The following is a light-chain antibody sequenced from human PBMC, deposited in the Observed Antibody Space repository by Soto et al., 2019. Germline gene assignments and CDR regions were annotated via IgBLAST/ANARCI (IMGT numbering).Light chain of an antibody. CDR3: QSYDSRLSVV. J-gene: IGLJ2*01. CDR1: SSNIGAGYD. CDR2: GNS. Sequence: QSVLTQPPSVSGAPGQRVTISCTGSSSNIGAGYDVHWYQQLPGTAPKLLIYGNSNRPSGVPDRFSGSKSGTSASLAITRIQAEDEADYYCQSYDSRLSVVFGGGTKLTVL. V-gene: IGLV1-40*01.